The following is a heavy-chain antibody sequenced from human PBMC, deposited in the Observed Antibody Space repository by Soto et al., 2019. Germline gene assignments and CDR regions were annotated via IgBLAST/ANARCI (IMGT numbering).Heavy chain of an antibody. Sequence: QVQLVQSGAEVKKPGSSVKVSCKASGDTFTNYVINWVRQAPGQGLEWMGGFIPIFDAANYAQNFRGRVTITEDESTSTAYMELSGLRSEDTAMYYCARKAESYGFDIWGQGTLVTVSS. CDR3: ARKAESYGFDI. D-gene: IGHD2-8*01. CDR2: FIPIFDAA. J-gene: IGHJ3*02. CDR1: GDTFTNYV. V-gene: IGHV1-69*01.